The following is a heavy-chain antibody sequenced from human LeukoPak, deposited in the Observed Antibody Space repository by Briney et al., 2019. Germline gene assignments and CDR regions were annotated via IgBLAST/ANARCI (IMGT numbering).Heavy chain of an antibody. V-gene: IGHV3-21*01. CDR3: ATQQWLGSEYFQH. CDR2: ISSSSSYI. D-gene: IGHD6-19*01. CDR1: GFTFSSYS. J-gene: IGHJ1*01. Sequence: PGGSLRLSCAASGFTFSSYSMNWVRQAPGKGLEWVSSISSSSSYIYYADSVKGRFTISRDNAKNSLYLQMNSLRAEDTAVYYCATQQWLGSEYFQHWGQGTLVTVPS.